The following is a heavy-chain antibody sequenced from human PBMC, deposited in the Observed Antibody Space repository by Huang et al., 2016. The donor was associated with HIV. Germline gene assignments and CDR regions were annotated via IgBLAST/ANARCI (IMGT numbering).Heavy chain of an antibody. V-gene: IGHV3-7*03. CDR3: ARLGRDYSHDF. D-gene: IGHD1-26*01. CDR1: GFTLSSYW. Sequence: EVQLVESGGGLVPLGGSLRLSCAASGFTLSSYWMSWVRQAPGRCLKWVDNIKHDGSGAYYVDSVRGRFTISRDNAKNALYLQINNLRAEDTAVYYCARLGRDYSHDFWGQGSLVIVSS. CDR2: IKHDGSGA. J-gene: IGHJ4*02.